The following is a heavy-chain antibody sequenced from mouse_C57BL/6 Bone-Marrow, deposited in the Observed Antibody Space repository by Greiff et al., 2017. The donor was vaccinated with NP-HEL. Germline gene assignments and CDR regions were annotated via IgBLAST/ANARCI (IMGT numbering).Heavy chain of an antibody. CDR2: ISDGGSYT. J-gene: IGHJ2*01. Sequence: DVQLVESGGGLVKPGGSLKLSCAASGFTFSSYAMSWVRQTPEKRLEWVATISDGGSYTYYPDNVKGRFTISRDNAKNNLYLQMSHLKSEDTAMYYCARYYYGSSYFDYWGQGTTLTVSS. D-gene: IGHD1-1*01. V-gene: IGHV5-4*01. CDR1: GFTFSSYA. CDR3: ARYYYGSSYFDY.